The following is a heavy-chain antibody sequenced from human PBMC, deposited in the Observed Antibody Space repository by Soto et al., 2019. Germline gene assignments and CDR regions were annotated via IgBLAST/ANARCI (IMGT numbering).Heavy chain of an antibody. CDR2: ISSNTSTI. J-gene: IGHJ4*02. D-gene: IGHD5-18*01. V-gene: IGHV3-48*01. CDR1: GFTFSSYS. CDR3: ARVAARVQLWLPIDY. Sequence: GGSLRLSCAASGFTFSSYSMNWVRQAPGKGLEWVSYISSNTSTIYYADSVKGRFTISRDNAKNSLYLQMNSLRAEDTAVYYCARVAARVQLWLPIDYWGQGT.